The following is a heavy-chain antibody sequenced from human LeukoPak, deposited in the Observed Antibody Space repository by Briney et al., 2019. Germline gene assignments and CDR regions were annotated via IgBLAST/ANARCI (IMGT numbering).Heavy chain of an antibody. CDR3: ARGFGRYYYYYYMDV. CDR1: GYTFTGYY. J-gene: IGHJ6*03. V-gene: IGHV1-2*02. CDR2: INPNSGGT. Sequence: GASVKVSCKASGYTFTGYYMHWVRQAPGQGLEWMGWINPNSGGTNYAQKFQGRVTMTRDTFISTAYMELSRLRSDDTAVYYCARGFGRYYYYYYMDVWGKGTTVTVSS. D-gene: IGHD3-10*01.